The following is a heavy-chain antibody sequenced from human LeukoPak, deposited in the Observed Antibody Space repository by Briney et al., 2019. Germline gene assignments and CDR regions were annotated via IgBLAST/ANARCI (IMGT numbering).Heavy chain of an antibody. Sequence: SVKVSCKASGGTFSSYAISWVRQAPGQGLEWMGGIIPIFGTANYAQKFQGRVTITADESTSTAYMELSSLRSEDTAVYYCASVGSIAARQVESPDDYWGQGTLVTVSS. D-gene: IGHD6-6*01. V-gene: IGHV1-69*01. J-gene: IGHJ4*02. CDR2: IIPIFGTA. CDR3: ASVGSIAARQVESPDDY. CDR1: GGTFSSYA.